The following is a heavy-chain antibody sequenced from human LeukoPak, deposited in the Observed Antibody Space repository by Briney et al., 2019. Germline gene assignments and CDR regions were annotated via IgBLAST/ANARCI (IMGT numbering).Heavy chain of an antibody. D-gene: IGHD3-10*01. Sequence: HTGGSLRLSCAASGFTFSSYWMSWVRQAPGKGLEWVANIKQDGSEKYYVDSVKGRFTISRDNAKNSLYLQMNSLRAEDTAVYYCAREFGGYYGSGIPSNWGQGTLVTVSS. CDR1: GFTFSSYW. J-gene: IGHJ4*02. CDR2: IKQDGSEK. V-gene: IGHV3-7*01. CDR3: AREFGGYYGSGIPSN.